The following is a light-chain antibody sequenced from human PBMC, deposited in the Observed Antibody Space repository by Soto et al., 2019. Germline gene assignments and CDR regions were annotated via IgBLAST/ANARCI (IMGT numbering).Light chain of an antibody. V-gene: IGKV4-1*01. CDR3: QQYYTTPLT. CDR1: QSVLSSANHQNH. Sequence: DIVMTQSPDSLAVSLGERATINCKSSQSVLSSANHQNHFAWYQQKPGQPPRLLIYWASTRESGVPDRFSGGGSGTDFTLTISSLQAEDVAVYYCQQYYTTPLTFGGGTKVEI. J-gene: IGKJ4*01. CDR2: WAS.